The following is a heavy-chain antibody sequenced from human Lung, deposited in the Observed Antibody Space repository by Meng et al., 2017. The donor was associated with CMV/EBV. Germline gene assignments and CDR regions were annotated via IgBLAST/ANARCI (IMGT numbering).Heavy chain of an antibody. CDR2: ISAYNGNT. CDR1: GYTFTSYG. V-gene: IGHV1-18*01. D-gene: IGHD6-19*01. J-gene: IGHJ4*02. Sequence: ASVXVSXKASGYTFTSYGISWVRQAPGQGLEWMGWISAYNGNTNYAQKLQGRVTMTTDTSTSTAYMELRSLRSDDTAVYYCARGIVIAVAGTGVDYWGQGTXVTGYS. CDR3: ARGIVIAVAGTGVDY.